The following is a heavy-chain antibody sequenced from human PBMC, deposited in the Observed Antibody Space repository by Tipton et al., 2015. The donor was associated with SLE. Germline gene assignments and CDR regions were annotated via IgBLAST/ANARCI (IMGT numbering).Heavy chain of an antibody. V-gene: IGHV4-31*03. D-gene: IGHD2-21*01. J-gene: IGHJ5*02. CDR1: GGSISSGSYY. CDR3: ARDRGEVGPFDP. CDR2: IYYSGST. Sequence: TLSLTCTVSGGSISSGSYYWSWIRQPAGKGLEWIGYIYYSGSTYYNPSLKSRVTISVDTSKNQFSLKLSSVTAADTAVYYCARDRGEVGPFDPWGQGTLVTVSS.